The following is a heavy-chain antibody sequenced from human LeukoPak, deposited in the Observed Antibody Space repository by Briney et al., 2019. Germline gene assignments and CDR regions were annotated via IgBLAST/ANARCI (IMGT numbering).Heavy chain of an antibody. D-gene: IGHD3-10*01. CDR3: ARVAILWFGETYAPLDY. CDR1: RFTFSSYG. CDR2: IRNDGSNK. Sequence: PGGSLRLSCAASRFTFSSYGMHWVRQAPGKGLEWVAFIRNDGSNKNYADSVKGRFTVSRDNSKNTLYLQMNSLKTEDTAVYYCARVAILWFGETYAPLDYWGQGTLVTVSS. V-gene: IGHV3-30*02. J-gene: IGHJ4*02.